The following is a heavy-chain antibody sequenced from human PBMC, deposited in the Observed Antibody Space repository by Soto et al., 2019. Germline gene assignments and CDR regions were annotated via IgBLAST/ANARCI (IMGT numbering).Heavy chain of an antibody. Sequence: SVKVSCKASGGTFSSYAISWVRQAPGQGLEWMGGIIPIFGTANYAQKFQGRVTITADESTSTAYMELSSLRSEDTAVYYCARRITIFSWFDPWGQGTLVTVSS. J-gene: IGHJ5*02. D-gene: IGHD3-3*01. CDR2: IIPIFGTA. V-gene: IGHV1-69*13. CDR1: GGTFSSYA. CDR3: ARRITIFSWFDP.